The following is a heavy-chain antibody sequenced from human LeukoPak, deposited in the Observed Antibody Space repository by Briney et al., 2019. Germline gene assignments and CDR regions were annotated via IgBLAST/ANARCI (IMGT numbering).Heavy chain of an antibody. J-gene: IGHJ4*02. Sequence: GGSLRLSCAASGFTFDDYAMHWVRQAPGKGLEWVSGISWNSGSIGYADSVKGRFTISRDNAKNSLYLQMNSLRAEDTALYYCAKGLLTYYYGSGSAFDYWGQGTLVTVSS. CDR3: AKGLLTYYYGSGSAFDY. D-gene: IGHD3-10*01. CDR1: GFTFDDYA. CDR2: ISWNSGSI. V-gene: IGHV3-9*01.